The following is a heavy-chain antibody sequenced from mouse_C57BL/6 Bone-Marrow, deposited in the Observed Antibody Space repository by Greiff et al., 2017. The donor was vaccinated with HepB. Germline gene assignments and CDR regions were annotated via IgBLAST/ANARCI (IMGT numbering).Heavy chain of an antibody. CDR1: GFTFSSYA. J-gene: IGHJ3*01. CDR3: ARGLLWSFAY. CDR2: ISDGGSYT. Sequence: EVKLEESGGGLVKPGGSLKLSCAASGFTFSSYAMSWVRQTPEKRLEWVATISDGGSYTYYPDNVKGRFTISRDNAKNSLYLQMSHLKSEDTAMYYCARGLLWSFAYWGQGTLVTVSA. D-gene: IGHD2-10*01. V-gene: IGHV5-4*03.